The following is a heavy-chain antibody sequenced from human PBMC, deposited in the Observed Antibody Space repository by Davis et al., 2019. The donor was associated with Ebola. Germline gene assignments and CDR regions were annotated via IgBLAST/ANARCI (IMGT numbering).Heavy chain of an antibody. Sequence: GESLKISCAASGFSFNSYVMSWVRQAPGKGLEWVSAISGSGGSTYYADSVKRRFTISRDNSKNTLYLQMNSLRAEDTAVYYCARHDYGDSHFDYWGQGTLVTVSS. V-gene: IGHV3-23*01. CDR3: ARHDYGDSHFDY. CDR1: GFSFNSYV. J-gene: IGHJ4*02. D-gene: IGHD4-17*01. CDR2: ISGSGGST.